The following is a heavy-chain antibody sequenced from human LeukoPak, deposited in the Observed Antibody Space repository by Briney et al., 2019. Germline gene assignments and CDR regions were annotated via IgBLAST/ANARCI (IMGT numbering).Heavy chain of an antibody. V-gene: IGHV3-9*01. CDR3: AKATPSNYGDYLRGYFVY. CDR1: GFTFDDYA. D-gene: IGHD4-17*01. J-gene: IGHJ4*02. Sequence: PGGSLRLSCAASGFTFDDYAMHWVRQAPGKGLEWVSGISWNSGSIGYADSVKGRFTISRDNAKNSLYLQMNSLRAEDTALYYCAKATPSNYGDYLRGYFVYWGQGTLVTVSS. CDR2: ISWNSGSI.